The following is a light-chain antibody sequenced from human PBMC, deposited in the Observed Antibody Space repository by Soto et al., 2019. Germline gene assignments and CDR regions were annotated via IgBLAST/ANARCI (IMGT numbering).Light chain of an antibody. V-gene: IGKV1-39*01. CDR3: QQTYSTPPYS. CDR2: AAS. Sequence: DIQMTQSPASLSASVGERVTITCLASKTITNYLNWYQQRPGEAPRLLIYAASSLQSGVPSRFSGSGSGTDFTLTITNLQPEDFASYYCQQTYSTPPYSFGQGTRVEI. J-gene: IGKJ2*01. CDR1: KTITNY.